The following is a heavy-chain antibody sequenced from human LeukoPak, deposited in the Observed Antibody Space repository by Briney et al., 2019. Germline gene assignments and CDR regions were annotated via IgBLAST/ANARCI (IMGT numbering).Heavy chain of an antibody. Sequence: SETLSLTCTVSGGSISTSNYYWGWIRQPPGKGLEWIGNIFYSGSTYYSPSLRSRVTISLDTSRNQFSLKLNSVTAADTAVYYCARGGSGWYAAFSDAFDIWGQGTMVTVSS. J-gene: IGHJ3*02. D-gene: IGHD6-19*01. CDR1: GGSISTSNYY. CDR2: IFYSGST. V-gene: IGHV4-39*07. CDR3: ARGGSGWYAAFSDAFDI.